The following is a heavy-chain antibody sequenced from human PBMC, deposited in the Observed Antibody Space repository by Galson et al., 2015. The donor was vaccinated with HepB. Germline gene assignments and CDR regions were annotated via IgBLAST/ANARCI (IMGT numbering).Heavy chain of an antibody. Sequence: SVKVSCKASGGTFSSYAISWVRQAPGQGLEWMGGIIPIFGTANYAQKFQGRVTITADKSTSTAYMELSSLRSEDTAVYYCARAPLRYDSSGYYPYYYYGMDVWGQGTTVTVSS. V-gene: IGHV1-69*06. J-gene: IGHJ6*02. D-gene: IGHD3-22*01. CDR2: IIPIFGTA. CDR3: ARAPLRYDSSGYYPYYYYGMDV. CDR1: GGTFSSYA.